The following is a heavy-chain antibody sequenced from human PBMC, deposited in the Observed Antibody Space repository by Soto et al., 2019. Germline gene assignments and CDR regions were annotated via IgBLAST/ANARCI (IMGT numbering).Heavy chain of an antibody. J-gene: IGHJ4*02. D-gene: IGHD3-16*02. CDR2: ISGRGGST. CDR1: GFTFSSYA. Sequence: EVQLLESGGGLVQPGGSLRLSCAASGFTFSSYAMSWVRQVPGKGLEWVSAISGRGGSTYYADYGKGRFTISRDNSKNTRSLQMNSLRAEDTAVYYCAKDSLPDMITFGGVIATGPFDYWGQGTLDTDS. V-gene: IGHV3-23*01. CDR3: AKDSLPDMITFGGVIATGPFDY.